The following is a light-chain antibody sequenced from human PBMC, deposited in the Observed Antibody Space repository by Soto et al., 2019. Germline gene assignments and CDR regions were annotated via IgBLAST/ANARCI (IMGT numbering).Light chain of an antibody. CDR1: QSVISSS. CDR3: QQYGSSPWT. CDR2: GAS. V-gene: IGKV3-20*01. Sequence: EIVLTQSPGTLSLSPGERATLSCSASQSVISSSLAWFQQKPGQAPRLLIYGASTRATGIPARFSGSGSGTGFTLTVSSLEPEDFSVYFCQQYGSSPWTFGQGTKVDIK. J-gene: IGKJ1*01.